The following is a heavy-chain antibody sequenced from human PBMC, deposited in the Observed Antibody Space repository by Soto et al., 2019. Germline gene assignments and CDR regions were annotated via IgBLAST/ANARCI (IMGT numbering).Heavy chain of an antibody. CDR2: IKYDGSEK. V-gene: IGHV3-7*03. Sequence: GSLRLSCXASGFTFSSYWMSWVRQAPGRGLEWMANIKYDGSEKYYVDSVKGRLTISRDNAKNSLYLQMNSLRAEDTAVYYCASSPHKDSRPDYWGQGTLVTVSS. CDR1: GFTFSSYW. D-gene: IGHD3-22*01. CDR3: ASSPHKDSRPDY. J-gene: IGHJ4*02.